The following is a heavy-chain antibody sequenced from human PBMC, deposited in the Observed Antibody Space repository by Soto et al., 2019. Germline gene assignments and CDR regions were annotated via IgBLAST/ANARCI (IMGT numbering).Heavy chain of an antibody. CDR1: GGSISSGDYY. Sequence: QVQLQESGPGLVKPSQTLSLICTVSGGSISSGDYYWSWIRQHPGKGLEWIGYIYDSGRTYYNPYFKRRVTISVDTSKTPLSLTLFSVTAGRTAAYYCSRFEVADYTIDDWGQGTLVTVSS. J-gene: IGHJ4*02. D-gene: IGHD4-4*01. CDR3: SRFEVADYTIDD. V-gene: IGHV4-30-4*01. CDR2: IYDSGRT.